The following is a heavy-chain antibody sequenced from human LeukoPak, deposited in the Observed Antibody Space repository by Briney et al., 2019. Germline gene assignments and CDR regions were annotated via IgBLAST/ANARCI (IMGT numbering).Heavy chain of an antibody. V-gene: IGHV3-20*04. CDR2: INWNGGSA. Sequence: GGSLRLSCAASGFTFDDYGMSWVRQAPGKGLEWVSGINWNGGSAGYADSVKGRFTISRDNAKNSLYLQMNSLRAEDTALYYCASPLDGSSGYWDYWGQGTLVTVSS. D-gene: IGHD3-22*01. CDR1: GFTFDDYG. J-gene: IGHJ4*02. CDR3: ASPLDGSSGYWDY.